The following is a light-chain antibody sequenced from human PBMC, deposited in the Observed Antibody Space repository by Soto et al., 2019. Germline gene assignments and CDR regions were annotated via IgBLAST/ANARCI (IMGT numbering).Light chain of an antibody. CDR2: AAS. CDR3: RQSYSTPRT. V-gene: IGKV1-39*01. J-gene: IGKJ1*01. Sequence: IQMTQSPSSLSASVGDRVTITCRASQSISSYLNWYQQKPGKAPKLLIYAASSLQSGVPSRFSGSGSGTDFALTISSLQPEDFATYYCRQSYSTPRTFGQGTKVDIK. CDR1: QSISSY.